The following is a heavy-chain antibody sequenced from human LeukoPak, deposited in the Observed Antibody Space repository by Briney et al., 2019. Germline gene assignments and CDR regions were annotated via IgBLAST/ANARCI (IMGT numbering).Heavy chain of an antibody. J-gene: IGHJ3*02. CDR2: INQDGSAK. Sequence: PGGSLRLSCAASGFTFSTYWMSWVRQAPGRGLEWVANINQDGSAKFYGDSVKGRFTISRDNAKKSLYLQMNSLSAEDTAVYYCARNAFDIWGRGTMVTVSS. CDR3: ARNAFDI. CDR1: GFTFSTYW. V-gene: IGHV3-7*01.